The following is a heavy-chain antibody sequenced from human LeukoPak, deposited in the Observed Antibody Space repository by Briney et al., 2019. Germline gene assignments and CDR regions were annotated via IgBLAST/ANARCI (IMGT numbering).Heavy chain of an antibody. CDR3: SRGRHTRFYYFDY. CDR1: GYTFTGYY. D-gene: IGHD3-9*01. J-gene: IGHJ4*02. V-gene: IGHV1-2*02. CDR2: INPNSGGT. Sequence: ASVKVSCKASGYTFTGYYMHWVRQAPGQGLEWMGWINPNSGGTNYAQKFQGRVTMTRDTSISTAYMELSRLRSDDTAFYFSSRGRHTRFYYFDYWGQGTLVTVSS.